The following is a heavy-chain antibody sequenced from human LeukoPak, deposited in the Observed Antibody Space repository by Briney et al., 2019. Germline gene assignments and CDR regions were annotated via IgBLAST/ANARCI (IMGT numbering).Heavy chain of an antibody. J-gene: IGHJ4*02. Sequence: SETLALTCTVSGGSISSSSYYWGWIRQPPGKGLEWIGSIYYSGSTYYNPSLKSRVTISVDTSKNQFSLKLSSVTAADTAVYYCGRYDSGYATWGQGNPVTVSS. CDR2: IYYSGST. V-gene: IGHV4-39*01. CDR3: GRYDSGYAT. D-gene: IGHD5-12*01. CDR1: GGSISSSSYY.